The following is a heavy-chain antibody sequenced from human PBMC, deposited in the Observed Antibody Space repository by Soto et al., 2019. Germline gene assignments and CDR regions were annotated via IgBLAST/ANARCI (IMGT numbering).Heavy chain of an antibody. D-gene: IGHD4-4*01. CDR1: GFTFSSYA. CDR3: ARPLWRDDYNWGYFDL. CDR2: ISYDGSNK. V-gene: IGHV3-30-3*01. J-gene: IGHJ2*01. Sequence: QVQLVESGGGVVQPGRSPRLSCAASGFTFSSYAMHWVRQAPGKGLEWVAVISYDGSNKYYADSVKGRFTISRDNSKNTLYLQMNSLRTEDTAVYYCARPLWRDDYNWGYFDLWGRGTLVTVSP.